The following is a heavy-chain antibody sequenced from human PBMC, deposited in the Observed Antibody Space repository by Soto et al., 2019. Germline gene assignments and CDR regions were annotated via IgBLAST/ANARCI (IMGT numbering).Heavy chain of an antibody. D-gene: IGHD2-8*01. CDR1: GDSISDFY. CDR2: IYHSGST. CDR3: ARDTYGDYIQGLWVEP. V-gene: IGHV4-59*01. Sequence: PENLSLTCGVSGDSISDFYWSWIRQPPGKGLEWIGYIYHSGSTKYNPSLKSRVTMSLDTSKNQFSLKLTSVTAADKAVYYCARDTYGDYIQGLWVEPWGKGSLVT. J-gene: IGHJ5*02.